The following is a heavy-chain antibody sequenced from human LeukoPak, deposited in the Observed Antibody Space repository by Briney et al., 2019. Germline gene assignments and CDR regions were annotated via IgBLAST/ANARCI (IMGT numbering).Heavy chain of an antibody. CDR3: ARHQGSRDRGIDY. CDR1: GGSISSSSYY. Sequence: SETLSLTCTVSGGSISSSSYYWGWIRQPPGKGLEWIGSIYYSGSTYYNPSLKSRVTISVDTSKNQFSLKLSSVTAADTAVYYRARHQGSRDRGIDYWGQGTLVTVSS. J-gene: IGHJ4*02. D-gene: IGHD2-2*01. V-gene: IGHV4-39*01. CDR2: IYYSGST.